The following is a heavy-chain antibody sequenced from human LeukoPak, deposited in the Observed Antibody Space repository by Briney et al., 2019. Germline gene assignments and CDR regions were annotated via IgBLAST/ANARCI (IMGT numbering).Heavy chain of an antibody. V-gene: IGHV3-43D*03. J-gene: IGHJ4*02. CDR3: ARDGYYYGRRDY. CDR1: GYTFDDYA. D-gene: IGHD3-10*01. CDR2: ISWDGGST. Sequence: GGSLRLSCAASGYTFDDYAMHWVRQAPGKGLKWVSLISWDGGSTYYADSVKGRFTISRDNAKNSLYLQMNSLRAEDTAVYYCARDGYYYGRRDYWGQGTLVTVSS.